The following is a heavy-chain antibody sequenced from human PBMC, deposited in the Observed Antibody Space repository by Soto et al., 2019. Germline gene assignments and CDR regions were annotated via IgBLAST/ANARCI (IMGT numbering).Heavy chain of an antibody. V-gene: IGHV4-31*03. CDR3: ARSVFP. CDR2: IYYIGST. Sequence: SETLSRTCTVSGGSISSGGYYWNWIRQHPGKGLEWIGYIYYIGSTYYNPSLKSRVTISLDTSKNQFSLKLSSVTAADTAVYYCARSVFPWGQGTLVTVSX. J-gene: IGHJ5*02. CDR1: GGSISSGGYY.